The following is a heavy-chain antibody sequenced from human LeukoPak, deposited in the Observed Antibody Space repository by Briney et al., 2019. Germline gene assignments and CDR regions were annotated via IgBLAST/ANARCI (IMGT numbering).Heavy chain of an antibody. D-gene: IGHD5-18*01. Sequence: ASVKVSCKASRYTFTAYCIHWVRQAPGQGLEWMGWIDPNTGQTDSAQKFQGRVTVTRDTSINTAYMDLSSLRSDDTAVYYCARVVGQGTAMPSRDFFDYWGQGTLVTVSS. CDR1: RYTFTAYC. CDR2: IDPNTGQT. V-gene: IGHV1-2*02. J-gene: IGHJ4*02. CDR3: ARVVGQGTAMPSRDFFDY.